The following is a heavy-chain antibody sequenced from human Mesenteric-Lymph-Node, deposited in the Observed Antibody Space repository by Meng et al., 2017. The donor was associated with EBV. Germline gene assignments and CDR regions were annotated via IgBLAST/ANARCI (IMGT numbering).Heavy chain of an antibody. CDR2: IYLFDTGST. Sequence: QVQLQESCPGLVKPSXXLPLTCAASGRSFRSGIYYWRWLRQPPGKGMEWIGYIYLFDTGSTNYNPSLKSRVTISADTSKNQISLNLRYVNAADTAVYYCASGVVPAGGGWFDPWSQETLVTVSS. CDR1: GRSFRSGIYY. J-gene: IGHJ5*02. D-gene: IGHD2-8*01. V-gene: IGHV4-61*01. CDR3: ASGVVPAGGGWFDP.